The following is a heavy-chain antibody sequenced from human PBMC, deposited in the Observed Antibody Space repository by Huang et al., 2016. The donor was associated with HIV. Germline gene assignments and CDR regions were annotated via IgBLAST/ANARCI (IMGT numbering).Heavy chain of an antibody. V-gene: IGHV4-4*07. CDR3: ARVESGYYDAFDI. CDR2: LSTGGSA. Sequence: SWIRQPAGKGLEWVGHLSTGGSANYNPSLKSRVTISLDTSKTQFSLKLSSVTAADSAVYYCARVESGYYDAFDIWGPGQRSPSLQ. D-gene: IGHD3-3*01. J-gene: IGHJ3*02.